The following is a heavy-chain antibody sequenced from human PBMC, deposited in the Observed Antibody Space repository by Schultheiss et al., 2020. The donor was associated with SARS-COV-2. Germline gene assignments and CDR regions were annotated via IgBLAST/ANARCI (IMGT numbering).Heavy chain of an antibody. V-gene: IGHV4-31*03. CDR1: GGSISSGGYY. Sequence: SETLSFTCTVSGGSISSGGYYWSWIRQHPGKGLEWIGYIYYSGSTYYNPSLKSRITISVDTSKNQFSLKLSSVTAADTAVYYCARGPERWLQLLYYYGMDVWGHGTTVTVSS. D-gene: IGHD5-24*01. CDR2: IYYSGST. J-gene: IGHJ6*02. CDR3: ARGPERWLQLLYYYGMDV.